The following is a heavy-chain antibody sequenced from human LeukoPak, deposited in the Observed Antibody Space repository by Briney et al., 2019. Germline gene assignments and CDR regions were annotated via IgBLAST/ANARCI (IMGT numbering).Heavy chain of an antibody. J-gene: IGHJ4*02. CDR2: MNPNSGNT. V-gene: IGHV1-8*01. Sequence: GASVKVSCKASGYTFTSYDINWVRQATGQGLEWMGWMNPNSGNTGYAQKFQGRVTMTRNTSISTAYMELSSLRSEDTAVYYCAKRVSSGYHRYFDYWGQGTLVTVSS. D-gene: IGHD3-22*01. CDR3: AKRVSSGYHRYFDY. CDR1: GYTFTSYD.